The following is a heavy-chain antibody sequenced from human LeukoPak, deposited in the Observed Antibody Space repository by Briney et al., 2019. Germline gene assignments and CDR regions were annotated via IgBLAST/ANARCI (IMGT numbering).Heavy chain of an antibody. V-gene: IGHV3-48*04. CDR3: ARDRGGSYSAIDY. CDR2: ISSSSITI. J-gene: IGHJ4*02. CDR1: GFTFSSYS. Sequence: GGSLRLSCAASGFTFSSYSLNWVRQAPGKGLEWVSFISSSSITIYYADSVKGRFTISRDNAEKSLYLQMNSLRAEDTAVYYCARDRGGSYSAIDYWGQGTLVTVSS. D-gene: IGHD2-15*01.